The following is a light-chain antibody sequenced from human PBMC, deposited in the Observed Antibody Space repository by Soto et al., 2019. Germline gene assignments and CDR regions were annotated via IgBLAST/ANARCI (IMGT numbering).Light chain of an antibody. J-gene: IGLJ1*01. CDR3: NSFRVNHLYV. V-gene: IGLV2-14*01. CDR1: SSDIGGYNA. Sequence: QSALTQPASVSGSPGQTITISCTGTSSDIGGYNAVSWYQHHPGKAPKLIIYEVTHRPAGISDRFSASKSGNTAPLTISGLQAEDEADSYCNSFRVNHLYVFGTGTKVTVL. CDR2: EVT.